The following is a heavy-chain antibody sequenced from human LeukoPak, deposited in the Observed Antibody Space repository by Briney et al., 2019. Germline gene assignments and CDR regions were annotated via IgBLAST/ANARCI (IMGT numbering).Heavy chain of an antibody. Sequence: GGSLRLSCAASGFTFSSYGMHWVRQAPGKGLEWVAVIWYDGSNKYYADSVKGRFTISRDNSKNTLYLQMNSLRAEDTAVCYCAKDLGIAAAQDYWGQGTLVTVSS. CDR2: IWYDGSNK. CDR3: AKDLGIAAAQDY. D-gene: IGHD6-13*01. V-gene: IGHV3-33*06. CDR1: GFTFSSYG. J-gene: IGHJ4*02.